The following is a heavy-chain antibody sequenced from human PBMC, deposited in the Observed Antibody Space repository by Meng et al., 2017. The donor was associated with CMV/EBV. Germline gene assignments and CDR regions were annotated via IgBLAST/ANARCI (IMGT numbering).Heavy chain of an antibody. J-gene: IGHJ6*02. V-gene: IGHV4-34*01. CDR3: ARGWAAYYYYGMDV. Sequence: SQTLSLTCAVYGGSFSDYYWSWIRQPPGKGLEWIGEINHSGSTNYNPSLKSRVTISVDTSKNQFSLKLSSVTAADTAVYYCARGWAAYYYYGMDVWGQGTTVTVSS. CDR1: GGSFSDYY. CDR2: INHSGST. D-gene: IGHD7-27*01.